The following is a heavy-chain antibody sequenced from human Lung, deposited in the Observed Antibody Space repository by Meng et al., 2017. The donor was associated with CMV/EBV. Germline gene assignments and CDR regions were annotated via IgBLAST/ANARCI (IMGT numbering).Heavy chain of an antibody. CDR1: GYTFTGHGYY. D-gene: IGHD3-10*01. Sequence: ASVKVSXKASGYTFTGHGYYVHWVRQAPGQGLEWMGWINPNSGDTKYAQKFQDRVRMTRDTSISTAYMELGSLRSDDTAVYYCAREEVVRGVTSTAKNELWRQGTVVSVSS. CDR2: INPNSGDT. J-gene: IGHJ4*02. V-gene: IGHV1-2*02. CDR3: AREEVVRGVTSTAKNEL.